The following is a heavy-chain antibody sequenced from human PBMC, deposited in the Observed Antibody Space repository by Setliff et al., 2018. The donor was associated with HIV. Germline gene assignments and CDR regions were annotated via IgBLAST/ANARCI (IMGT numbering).Heavy chain of an antibody. CDR2: IYYSGRT. Sequence: SETLSLPCIISDGSISNYYWSWFRQTPGKGLEWIGHIYYSGRTNYNPSLKSRVTMSVDTSKNQFSLNLRSVTAADTAVYFCATLRWLRSKHSAYWGQGTLVTVSS. D-gene: IGHD5-12*01. V-gene: IGHV4-59*08. CDR1: DGSISNYY. J-gene: IGHJ4*01. CDR3: ATLRWLRSKHSAY.